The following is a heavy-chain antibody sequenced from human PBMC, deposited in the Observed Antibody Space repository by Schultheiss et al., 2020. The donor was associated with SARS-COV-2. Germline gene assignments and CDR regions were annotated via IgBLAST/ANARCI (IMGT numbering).Heavy chain of an antibody. Sequence: SQTLSLTCTVSGGSISRSSYYWSWIRQPPGKGLEWIGYISYTGNTNYNPSLKSRVTISVDTSKNQFSLKLSSVTAADTAVYYCARSYSSSFGSYMDVWGKGNTVTVSS. D-gene: IGHD6-13*01. V-gene: IGHV4-61*01. CDR3: ARSYSSSFGSYMDV. J-gene: IGHJ6*03. CDR1: GGSISRSSYY. CDR2: ISYTGNT.